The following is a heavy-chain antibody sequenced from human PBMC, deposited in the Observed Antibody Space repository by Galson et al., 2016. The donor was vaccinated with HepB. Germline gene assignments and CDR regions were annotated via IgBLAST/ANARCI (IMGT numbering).Heavy chain of an antibody. CDR2: INSDGGSK. CDR1: GFTFSSYW. CDR3: ARGGGKPGISYGLDV. V-gene: IGHV3-74*01. D-gene: IGHD3/OR15-3a*01. Sequence: SLRLSCAASGFTFSSYWMHWVRQAPGNGLVWVSRINSDGGSKDSADSVTGRFTISRDNAKNTLYLQMNSLRDEDTAVYFCARGGGKPGISYGLDVWGQGTLVTVSS. J-gene: IGHJ4*02.